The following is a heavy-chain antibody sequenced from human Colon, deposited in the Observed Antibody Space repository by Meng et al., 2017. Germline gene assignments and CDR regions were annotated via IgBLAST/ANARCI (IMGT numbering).Heavy chain of an antibody. D-gene: IGHD3-22*01. CDR1: GFNIDDYA. CDR3: AKSYYHGSSFFDS. CDR2: ISGTSGTV. Sequence: SLKISCAASGFNIDDYAIHWVRQAPGKGLEWVSSISGTSGTVHYADSVKGRFTISSDNAKNSLYLQMSSLRVEDTALYYCAKSYYHGSSFFDSWGPGTLVTVSS. V-gene: IGHV3-9*01. J-gene: IGHJ4*02.